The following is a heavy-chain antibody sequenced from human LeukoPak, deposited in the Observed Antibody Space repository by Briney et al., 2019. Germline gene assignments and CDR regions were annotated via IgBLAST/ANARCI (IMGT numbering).Heavy chain of an antibody. CDR3: ASGSYDSSGRPL. D-gene: IGHD3-22*01. J-gene: IGHJ4*02. CDR2: IYYSGST. CDR1: GGSISSYY. V-gene: IGHV4-59*01. Sequence: SETLSLTCTVSGGSISSYYWSWIRQPPGKGLEWIGYIYYSGSTNYNPPLKSRVTISVDTSKNQFSLKLSSVTAADTAVYYCASGSYDSSGRPLWGQGTLVTVSS.